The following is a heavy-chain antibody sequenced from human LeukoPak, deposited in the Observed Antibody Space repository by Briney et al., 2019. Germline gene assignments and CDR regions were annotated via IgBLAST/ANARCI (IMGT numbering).Heavy chain of an antibody. V-gene: IGHV1-18*01. CDR3: ARDTPQHLKRYDY. CDR1: GYNFDKFG. Sequence: PSASVKVSCKASGYNFDKFGIAWVRQAPGQGPEWMGWINTHNGNTKYAQQYQGRVTMTTDTSTSTVYMELRSLRSDDTAVYFCARDTPQHLKRYDYWGQGTQVTVSS. J-gene: IGHJ4*02. D-gene: IGHD6-13*01. CDR2: INTHNGNT.